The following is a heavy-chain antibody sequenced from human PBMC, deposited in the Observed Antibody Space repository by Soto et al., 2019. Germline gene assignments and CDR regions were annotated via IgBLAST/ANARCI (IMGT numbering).Heavy chain of an antibody. CDR1: GYTFTMSG. CDR2: ISPYNGNT. CDR3: AREDYYYDSSGNGGTEFDS. J-gene: IGHJ4*02. Sequence: QVQLVQSGAEVKRPGASVMVSCKASGYTFTMSGISWVRQAPGQGLEWLGWISPYNGNTDYAQKVQGRATLTRDTSTSTVYMELRRLRPDDTAVYDCAREDYYYDSSGNGGTEFDSWGQGTLVTVAA. V-gene: IGHV1-18*01. D-gene: IGHD3-22*01.